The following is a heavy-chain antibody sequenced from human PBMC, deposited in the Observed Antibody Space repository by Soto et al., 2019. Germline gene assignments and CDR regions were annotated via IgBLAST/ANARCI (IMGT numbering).Heavy chain of an antibody. CDR1: GFTFSNAW. V-gene: IGHV3-15*07. CDR3: TTQNYDFWSGYYPHYYYYYGMDV. CDR2: IKSKTDGGTT. J-gene: IGHJ6*02. Sequence: EVQLVESGGGLVKPGGSLRLSCAASGFTFSNAWMNWVRQAPGKGLEWVGRIKSKTDGGTTDYAAPVKGRLTISRDDSKYTLYLQMNSLKTEDTAVYYCTTQNYDFWSGYYPHYYYYYGMDVWGQGTTVTVSS. D-gene: IGHD3-3*01.